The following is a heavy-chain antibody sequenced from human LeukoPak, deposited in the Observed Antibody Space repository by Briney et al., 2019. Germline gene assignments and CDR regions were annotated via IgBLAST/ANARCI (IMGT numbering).Heavy chain of an antibody. V-gene: IGHV4-61*02. CDR3: ARVARDIVVVVAASYYYYYMDV. CDR1: GGSIRSGSYY. J-gene: IGHJ6*03. Sequence: SETLSLTCTVSGGSIRSGSYYWNWIRQPAGKGLEWIGRIYTSGSTNYNPSLKSRVTISVDTSKNQFSLKLSSVTAADTAVYYCARVARDIVVVVAASYYYYYMDVWGKGTTVTISS. CDR2: IYTSGST. D-gene: IGHD2-15*01.